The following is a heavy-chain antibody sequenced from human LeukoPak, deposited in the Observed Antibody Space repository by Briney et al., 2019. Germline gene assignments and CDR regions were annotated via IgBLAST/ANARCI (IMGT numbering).Heavy chain of an antibody. Sequence: ASVKVSCKASGYTFTSYGISWVRQAPGQGLEWMGILNPSGGSTSYAQKFQGRLTMTRDTSTSTVYMELSSLRSEDTAVYYCATNGYHVLRFPWHFDYWGQGTLVTVSS. J-gene: IGHJ4*02. CDR3: ATNGYHVLRFPWHFDY. D-gene: IGHD3-3*01. CDR2: LNPSGGST. V-gene: IGHV1-46*01. CDR1: GYTFTSYG.